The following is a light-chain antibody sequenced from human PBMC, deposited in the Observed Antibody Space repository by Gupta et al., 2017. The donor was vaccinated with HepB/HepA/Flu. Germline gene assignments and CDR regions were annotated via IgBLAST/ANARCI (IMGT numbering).Light chain of an antibody. J-gene: IGLJ2*01. CDR3: QVGDSSNDYAV. CDR1: NIGTKG. CDR2: NDS. Sequence: SYVVTQPPSVSVAPGQTASITCGGTNIGTKGVHWYQQKPGQAPVMVIYNDSDRPSGIPERFSGSNSGSTATLTISRVEAGDEAEYYCQVGDSSNDYAVFGGGTKLTVL. V-gene: IGLV3-21*04.